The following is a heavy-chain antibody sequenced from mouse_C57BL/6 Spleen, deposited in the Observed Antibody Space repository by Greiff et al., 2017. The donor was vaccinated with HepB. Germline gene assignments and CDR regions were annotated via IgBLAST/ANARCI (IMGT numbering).Heavy chain of an antibody. J-gene: IGHJ1*03. CDR3: TRSYYGSCPHWYFDV. V-gene: IGHV5-9-1*02. CDR1: GFTFSSYA. CDR2: ISSGGDYI. D-gene: IGHD1-1*01. Sequence: DVQLVESGEGLVKPGGSLKLSCAASGFTFSSYAMSWVRQTPEKRLEWFAYISSGGDYIYYADTVKGRFTISRDNARNTLYLQLSSLKSEDTAMYYCTRSYYGSCPHWYFDVWGTGTTVTVSS.